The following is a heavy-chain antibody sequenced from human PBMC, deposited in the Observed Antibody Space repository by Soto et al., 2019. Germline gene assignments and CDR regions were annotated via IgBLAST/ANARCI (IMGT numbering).Heavy chain of an antibody. V-gene: IGHV4-59*08. CDR2: IDYNGGT. D-gene: IGHD3-10*01. CDR1: DDSSSSYK. Sequence: QVQLQESGPGLVKPSETLSLTCTVSDDSSSSYKWSWIRQPPGRRLEWIGYIDYNGGTRYHPSLQRRITKSIDTTTKPFSLKLSSVTAADTAVYYCVRQGFGRLHGLVDVWGQGTTVTVSS. J-gene: IGHJ6*02. CDR3: VRQGFGRLHGLVDV.